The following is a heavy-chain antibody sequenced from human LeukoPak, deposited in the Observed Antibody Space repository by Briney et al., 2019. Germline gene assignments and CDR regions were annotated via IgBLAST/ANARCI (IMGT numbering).Heavy chain of an antibody. D-gene: IGHD2-2*01. J-gene: IGHJ5*02. CDR1: GASINDFY. CDR2: VYYGGST. V-gene: IGHV4-59*01. Sequence: SETLSLTCAVSGASINDFYWTWIRQPPGKGLEWIGYVYYGGSTNYNPSLKSRVSMSVDTSKNQFSLTLTSVTVADTAVYYCARDGPPYCSSTSCYWWFDPWGQGTLVTVSS. CDR3: ARDGPPYCSSTSCYWWFDP.